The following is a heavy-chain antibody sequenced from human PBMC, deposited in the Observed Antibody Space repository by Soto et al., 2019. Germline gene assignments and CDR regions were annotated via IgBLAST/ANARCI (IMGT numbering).Heavy chain of an antibody. CDR2: MNPGSGDT. CDR3: ARMETFGSLNWFDP. D-gene: IGHD3-16*01. Sequence: ASVKVSCKASGYSFTNNDVSWVRQATGQGLEWMGWMNPGSGDTGYAQKFQGRVTMARDISIATAYMELSSLRSDDTAIYYCARMETFGSLNWFDPWGQGTLVTVS. J-gene: IGHJ5*02. CDR1: GYSFTNND. V-gene: IGHV1-8*01.